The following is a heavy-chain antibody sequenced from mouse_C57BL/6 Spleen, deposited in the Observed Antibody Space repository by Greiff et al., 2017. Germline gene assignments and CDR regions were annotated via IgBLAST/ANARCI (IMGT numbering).Heavy chain of an antibody. CDR3: ASLLLRYNYFDY. J-gene: IGHJ2*01. V-gene: IGHV5-9*01. CDR1: GFTFSSYT. CDR2: ISGGGGNT. D-gene: IGHD1-1*01. Sequence: EVQLVESGGGLVKPGGSLKLSCAASGFTFSSYTMSWVRQTPEKRLEWVATISGGGGNTYYPDSVKGRFTISRDNAKNTLYLQMSSLRSEDTALYYCASLLLRYNYFDYWGQGTTLTVSS.